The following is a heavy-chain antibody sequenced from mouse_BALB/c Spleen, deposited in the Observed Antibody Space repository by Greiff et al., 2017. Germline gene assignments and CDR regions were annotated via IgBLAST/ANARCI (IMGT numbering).Heavy chain of an antibody. CDR3: TRDDGNYVNY. CDR1: GFTFSSYT. J-gene: IGHJ2*01. CDR2: ISSGGSYT. D-gene: IGHD2-1*01. V-gene: IGHV5-6-4*01. Sequence: EVHLVESGGGLVKPGGSLKLSCAASGFTFSSYTMSWVRQTPEKRLEWVATISSGGSYTYYPDSVKGRFTISRDNAKNTLYLQMSSLKSEDTAMYYCTRDDGNYVNYWGQGTTLTVSS.